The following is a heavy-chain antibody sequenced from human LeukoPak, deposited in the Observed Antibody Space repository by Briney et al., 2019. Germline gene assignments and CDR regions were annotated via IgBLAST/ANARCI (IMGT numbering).Heavy chain of an antibody. J-gene: IGHJ4*02. Sequence: GGSLRLSCAASGFSFSSYDMHWVRQAPGKGLEWVAVISYDGSDKYYVDSVKGRFTISRDNSKNTLYLQMNSLKAEDAAVYYCARVLSGSYDNYFDYWGQGTLVTVSS. D-gene: IGHD1-26*01. CDR2: ISYDGSDK. CDR3: ARVLSGSYDNYFDY. V-gene: IGHV3-30*03. CDR1: GFSFSSYD.